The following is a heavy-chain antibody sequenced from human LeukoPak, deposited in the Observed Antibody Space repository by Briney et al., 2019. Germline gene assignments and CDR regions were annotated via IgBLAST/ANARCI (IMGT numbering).Heavy chain of an antibody. CDR2: IYWNDDK. V-gene: IGHV2-5*01. D-gene: IGHD3-22*01. Sequence: SGPTLVKPTQTLTLTCTFSGFSLSTSGVGVGWIRQPPGKALEWLALIYWNDDKRYSPSLKSRLTITKDTSKNQVVLTMTNMDPVDTATYYCADHWADSSGYYYPSFDYWGQGTLVTVSS. J-gene: IGHJ4*02. CDR1: GFSLSTSGVG. CDR3: ADHWADSSGYYYPSFDY.